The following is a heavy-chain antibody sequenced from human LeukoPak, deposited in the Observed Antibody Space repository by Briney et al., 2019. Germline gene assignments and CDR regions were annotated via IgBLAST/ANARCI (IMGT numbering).Heavy chain of an antibody. CDR2: IRYDGSNK. CDR3: AKDPTTVTTSPFY. J-gene: IGHJ4*02. V-gene: IGHV3-30*02. Sequence: GESLKISCAASGFTFSSYGMHWVRQAPGKGLEWVAFIRYDGSNKYYADSVKGRFTISRDNSKNTLYLQMNSLRAEDTAVYYCAKDPTTVTTSPFYWGQGTLVTVSS. D-gene: IGHD4-17*01. CDR1: GFTFSSYG.